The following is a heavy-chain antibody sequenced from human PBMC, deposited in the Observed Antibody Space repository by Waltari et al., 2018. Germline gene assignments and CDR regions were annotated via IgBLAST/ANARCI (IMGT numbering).Heavy chain of an antibody. CDR3: ARDRGPQYPGHWFFDL. V-gene: IGHV1-3*04. J-gene: IGHJ2*01. CDR1: GYSLTYAA. D-gene: IGHD2-15*01. Sequence: QVHLVQSASEVKNPGASVMLSCRASGYSLTYAARHWVRQTPGQGLEWMAWIATDTGKTRYSQNFQDRVRISRDTSANTAYMELSSLRSEDTALYFCARDRGPQYPGHWFFDLWGPGTLVTVSS. CDR2: IATDTGKT.